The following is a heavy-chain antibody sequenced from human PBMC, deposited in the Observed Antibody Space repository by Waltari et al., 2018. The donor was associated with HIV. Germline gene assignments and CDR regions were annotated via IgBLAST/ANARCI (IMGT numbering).Heavy chain of an antibody. J-gene: IGHJ3*02. D-gene: IGHD3-22*01. CDR1: GFTFSRYD. CDR3: ARDQTMTRAFDI. CDR2: ISYDGSNK. V-gene: IGHV3-30*01. Sequence: QTPLVESGGGVVQHGRSLSLSCAATGFTFSRYDMHWVSQAPGKGLEWVAVISYDGSNKYYADSVKGRFTISRDNSKNTLYLQMNSLRAEDTAVYYCARDQTMTRAFDIWGQGTMVTVSS.